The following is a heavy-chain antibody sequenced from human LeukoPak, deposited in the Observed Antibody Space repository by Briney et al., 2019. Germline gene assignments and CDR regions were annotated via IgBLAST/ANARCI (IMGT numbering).Heavy chain of an antibody. CDR3: VRGDSRDF. V-gene: IGHV3-30-3*01. J-gene: IGHJ4*02. Sequence: GRSLRLSCAASGFTFSSYAMHWVRQAPGKGLEWVAVISYDGSNKYYADSVKGRFTISRDNAKNSLFLQMSSLRGDDTAVYYCVRGDSRDFWGQGTLVTVSS. CDR1: GFTFSSYA. CDR2: ISYDGSNK. D-gene: IGHD6-13*01.